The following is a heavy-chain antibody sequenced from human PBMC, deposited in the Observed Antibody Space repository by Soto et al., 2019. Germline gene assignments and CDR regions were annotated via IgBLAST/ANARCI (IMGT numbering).Heavy chain of an antibody. Sequence: SLKVSCKSSGGTFSSYAISWVRQAPGQGLEWMGGIIPIFGTANYAQKFQGRVTITADESTSTAYMELSSLRSEDTAVYYCARDRAYCGGDCYFNWLDPWGQGTLVTVSS. CDR1: GGTFSSYA. V-gene: IGHV1-69*13. CDR2: IIPIFGTA. D-gene: IGHD2-21*02. CDR3: ARDRAYCGGDCYFNWLDP. J-gene: IGHJ5*02.